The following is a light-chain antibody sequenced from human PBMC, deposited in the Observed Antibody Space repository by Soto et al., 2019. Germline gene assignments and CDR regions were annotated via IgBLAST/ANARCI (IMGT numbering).Light chain of an antibody. CDR3: QQYNNWPPVT. CDR1: QRVNNN. J-gene: IGKJ5*01. V-gene: IGKV3-15*01. CDR2: GAS. Sequence: PAHPSGSPGGKAPLFLRASQRVNNNLAWYQQKPGQAPRLLIYGASTRATGIPARFSGSGSGTEFTLTISSLQSEDFAVYYCQQYNNWPPVTFGQGTRLEIK.